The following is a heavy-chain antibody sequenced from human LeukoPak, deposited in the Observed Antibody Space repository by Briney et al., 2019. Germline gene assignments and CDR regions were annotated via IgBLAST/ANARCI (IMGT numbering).Heavy chain of an antibody. D-gene: IGHD5-12*01. CDR2: ISAYNGNT. J-gene: IGHJ4*02. Sequence: GASVKVSCKASGYTFTSYGISWVRQAPGQGLEWMGWISAYNGNTNYAQKLQGRVTMTTDTSTSTAYMELRSLRSDDTAVYYCARGDVDIVATIGSYYFDYWGQGTLVTVSS. V-gene: IGHV1-18*01. CDR3: ARGDVDIVATIGSYYFDY. CDR1: GYTFTSYG.